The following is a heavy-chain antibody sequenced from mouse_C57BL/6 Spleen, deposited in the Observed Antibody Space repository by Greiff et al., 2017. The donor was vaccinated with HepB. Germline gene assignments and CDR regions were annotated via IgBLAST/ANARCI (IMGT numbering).Heavy chain of an antibody. CDR2: IYPGDGDT. D-gene: IGHD2-3*01. V-gene: IGHV1-80*01. CDR3: ARSLYDGYYVHFAY. CDR1: GYAFSSYW. J-gene: IGHJ3*01. Sequence: VKLQESGAELVKPGASVKISCKASGYAFSSYWMNWVKQRPGKGLEWIGQIYPGDGDTNYNGKFKGKATLTADKSSSTAYMQLSSLTSEDSAVYFCARSLYDGYYVHFAYWGQGTLVTVSA.